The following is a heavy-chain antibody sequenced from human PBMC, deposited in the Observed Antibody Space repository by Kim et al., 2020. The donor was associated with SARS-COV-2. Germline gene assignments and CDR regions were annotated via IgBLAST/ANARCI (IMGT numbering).Heavy chain of an antibody. D-gene: IGHD3-10*01. Sequence: GSTNYNPSLKRRVTVSAAKPKNQFSLRLSSVTAADTAVYYCARSYASGNVWGQGTTVTVSS. CDR2: GST. CDR3: ARSYASGNV. V-gene: IGHV4-4*02. J-gene: IGHJ6*02.